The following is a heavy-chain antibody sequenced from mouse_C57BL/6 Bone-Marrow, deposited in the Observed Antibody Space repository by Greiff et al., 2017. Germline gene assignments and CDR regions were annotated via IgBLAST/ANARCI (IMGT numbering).Heavy chain of an antibody. CDR3: ARRYYGSSYGPY. V-gene: IGHV1-81*01. D-gene: IGHD1-1*01. CDR2: IYPRSGNT. J-gene: IGHJ2*01. Sequence: QVHVKQSGAELARPGASVKLSCKASGYTFTSYGISWVKQRTGQGLEWIGEIYPRSGNTYYNEKFKGKATLTADKSSSTAYMELRSLTSEDSAVYFCARRYYGSSYGPYWGQGTTLTVSS. CDR1: GYTFTSYG.